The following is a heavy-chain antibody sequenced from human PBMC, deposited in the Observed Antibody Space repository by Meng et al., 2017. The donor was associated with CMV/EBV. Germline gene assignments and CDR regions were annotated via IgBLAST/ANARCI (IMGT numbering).Heavy chain of an antibody. D-gene: IGHD3-3*01. CDR2: INPNSGGT. J-gene: IGHJ4*02. Sequence: ASVNVSCKASGYTFTGYYMHWVRQAPGQGLEWMGWINPNSGGTNYAQKFQGRVTMTRDTSISTAYMELSRLRSDDTAVYYCARAQSGFWSGYSDFDYWGQGTLVTVSS. CDR3: ARAQSGFWSGYSDFDY. V-gene: IGHV1-2*02. CDR1: GYTFTGYY.